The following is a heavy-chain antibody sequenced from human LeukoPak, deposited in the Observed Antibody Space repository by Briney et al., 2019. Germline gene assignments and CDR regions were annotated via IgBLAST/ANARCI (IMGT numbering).Heavy chain of an antibody. CDR2: ISSSGSTI. Sequence: PGGCLRLSCAASGFTFSDYYMSWIRQAPGKGLEWVSYISSSGSTIYYADSVKGRFTISRDNAKNSLYLQMNSLRAEDTAVYYCAREVYDSSGHAWFDPWGQGTLVTVSS. CDR3: AREVYDSSGHAWFDP. CDR1: GFTFSDYY. V-gene: IGHV3-11*04. D-gene: IGHD3-22*01. J-gene: IGHJ5*02.